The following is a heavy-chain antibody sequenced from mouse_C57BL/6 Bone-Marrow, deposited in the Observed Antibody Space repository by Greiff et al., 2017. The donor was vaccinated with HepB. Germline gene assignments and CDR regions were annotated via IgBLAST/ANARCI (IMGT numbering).Heavy chain of an antibody. D-gene: IGHD2-5*01. V-gene: IGHV1-7*01. CDR2: INPSSGYT. Sequence: VQGVESGAELAKPGASVKLSCKASGYTFTSYWMHWVKQRPGQGLEWIGYINPSSGYTKYNQKFKDKATLTADKSSSTAYMQLSSLTYDDSAVYYCARKYYSNYWFAYWGQGTLVTVSA. J-gene: IGHJ3*01. CDR1: GYTFTSYW. CDR3: ARKYYSNYWFAY.